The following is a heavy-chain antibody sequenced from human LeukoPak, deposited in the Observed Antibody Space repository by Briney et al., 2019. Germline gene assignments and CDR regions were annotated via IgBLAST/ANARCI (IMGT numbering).Heavy chain of an antibody. D-gene: IGHD4-17*01. CDR1: GFTFSSYT. CDR2: INNRGSST. J-gene: IGHJ4*02. Sequence: GGSLGLSRAASGFTFSSYTMSWVRQAPGEGLEWLSAINNRGSSTYYAGSVKDRFTISRDNSENTLYLQMNSLTVDDTAVYFCAKERQTGDYFTSDYWGQGTLVTVSS. CDR3: AKERQTGDYFTSDY. V-gene: IGHV3-23*01.